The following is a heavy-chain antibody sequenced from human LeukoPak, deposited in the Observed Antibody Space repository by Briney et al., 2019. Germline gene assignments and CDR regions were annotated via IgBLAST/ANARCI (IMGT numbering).Heavy chain of an antibody. CDR1: RYTLTSYV. CDR2: ISAYNGNT. Sequence: ASVKVSCKASRYTLTSYVISWVRQAPGQGLEWMGWISAYNGNTNYAQKLQGRVTMTTDTSTSSACMELRSLRALNAEDSYFERDYSGSYLGPNWFDPWGQGTLVTVSS. V-gene: IGHV1-18*01. CDR3: ERDYSGSYLGPNWFDP. J-gene: IGHJ5*02. D-gene: IGHD6-19*01.